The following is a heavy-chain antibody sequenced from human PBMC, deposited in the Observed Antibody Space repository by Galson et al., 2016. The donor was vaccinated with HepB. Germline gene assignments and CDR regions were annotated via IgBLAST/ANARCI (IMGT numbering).Heavy chain of an antibody. V-gene: IGHV6-1*01. D-gene: IGHD3-10*01. CDR2: TYYNSKWYN. CDR1: GDSVSSNSAA. CDR3: AKSGHYYFDA. Sequence: CAISGDSVSSNSAAWNWIRQSPSRGLEWLGRTYYNSKWYNDYAASVKSRITVTPDTSKNQFSLQLNSVTPEDTAMYYCAKSGHYYFDAWGQGTLVTVSS. J-gene: IGHJ4*02.